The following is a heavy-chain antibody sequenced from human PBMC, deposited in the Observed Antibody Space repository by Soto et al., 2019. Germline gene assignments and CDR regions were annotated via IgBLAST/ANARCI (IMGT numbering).Heavy chain of an antibody. V-gene: IGHV1-24*01. J-gene: IGHJ5*02. CDR1: GHKVTELS. D-gene: IGHD3-10*01. Sequence: ASVKVSCKVSGHKVTELSIYWMRQSPGTGLECMGGFDPKDGLPVYAQNFEGRVTMTEDASTDTAYLEVENLRSEDTAVYFCATVVRLGSYYFDAWGQGALVTVST. CDR2: FDPKDGLP. CDR3: ATVVRLGSYYFDA.